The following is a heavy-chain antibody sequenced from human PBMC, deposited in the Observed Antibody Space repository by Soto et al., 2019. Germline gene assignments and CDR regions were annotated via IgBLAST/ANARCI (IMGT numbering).Heavy chain of an antibody. CDR3: ARSYDSGSYTY. J-gene: IGHJ4*02. D-gene: IGHD3-10*01. CDR1: GFTFRDYY. CDR2: ISSGGRTT. Sequence: QVQLVESGGGLVKPGGSLRLSCAVSGFTFRDYYMNWIRQTPGKGLEWVSSISSGGRTTHYADSVKGRFTVSRDNANSSLYLQMTNLRAEDTAIYYCARSYDSGSYTYWGQGTLVTVSS. V-gene: IGHV3-11*01.